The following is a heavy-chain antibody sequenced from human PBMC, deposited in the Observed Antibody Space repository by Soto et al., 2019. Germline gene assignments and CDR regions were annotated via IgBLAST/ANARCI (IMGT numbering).Heavy chain of an antibody. CDR1: GFTFSFYS. D-gene: IGHD6-13*01. Sequence: GGSLRLSCAASGFTFSFYSMSWVRQAPGKGLEWVSAIGGSGGSTYYADSVKGRFTIARDNSKNTLSLQMTSLRAEDTAVYYCATNGYSRYWYVNDWGQGNRVTVSS. V-gene: IGHV3-23*01. CDR3: ATNGYSRYWYVND. J-gene: IGHJ4*02. CDR2: IGGSGGST.